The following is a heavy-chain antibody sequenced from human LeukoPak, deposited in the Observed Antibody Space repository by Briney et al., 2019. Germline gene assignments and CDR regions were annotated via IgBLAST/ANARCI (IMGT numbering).Heavy chain of an antibody. D-gene: IGHD3-3*01. J-gene: IGHJ5*02. Sequence: PSETLSLTCTVSGGPISSHYWSWIRQPPGKGLEWIGYIYYSGSTNYNPSLKSRVTISVDTSKNQFSLKLSSVTAADTAVYYCARGYYDFWSGYPRFDPWGQGTLVTVSS. CDR1: GGPISSHY. CDR3: ARGYYDFWSGYPRFDP. V-gene: IGHV4-59*11. CDR2: IYYSGST.